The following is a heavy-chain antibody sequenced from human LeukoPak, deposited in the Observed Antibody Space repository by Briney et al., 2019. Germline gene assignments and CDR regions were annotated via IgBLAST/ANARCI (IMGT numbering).Heavy chain of an antibody. CDR1: GGSFSGYY. V-gene: IGHV4-34*01. Sequence: SETLSLTCAVYGGSFSGYYWSWIRQPPGKGLEWIGEINHSGSTNYNPSLKSRVTISVDTSKNQFSLKLSSVTAADTAVYHCARGSGIAAYWGQGTLVTVSS. J-gene: IGHJ4*02. CDR3: ARGSGIAAY. CDR2: INHSGST. D-gene: IGHD6-6*01.